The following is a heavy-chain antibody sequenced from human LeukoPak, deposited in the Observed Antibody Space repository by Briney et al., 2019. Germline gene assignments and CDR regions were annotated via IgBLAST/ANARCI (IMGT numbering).Heavy chain of an antibody. Sequence: PGGSLRLSCAASGFTFSSYWMHWVRQAPGKGLVWVSRINSDGSSTRYADSVKGRFIISRDNVKNTLYLQMNSLRAEDTALYYCAKGPAAVPNTFIDYYYMDVWGKGTTVTVSS. CDR1: GFTFSSYW. CDR3: AKGPAAVPNTFIDYYYMDV. J-gene: IGHJ6*03. CDR2: INSDGSST. D-gene: IGHD2/OR15-2a*01. V-gene: IGHV3-74*01.